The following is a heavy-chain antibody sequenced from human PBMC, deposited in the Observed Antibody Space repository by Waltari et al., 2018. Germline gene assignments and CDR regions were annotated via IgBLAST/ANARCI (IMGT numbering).Heavy chain of an antibody. J-gene: IGHJ6*03. D-gene: IGHD6-19*01. CDR3: VREATRGVFDLFSGRSDSYFFYMDV. CDR2: IDNGGLYA. Sequence: EVRLVESGGGLGQPGGSLRLSCAASGFSCAAYGMHWVRPPPGDVLVWVARIDNGGLYATYAESVKGRFTISRDNAKNTVSLQMDSLRGEDTAIYYCVREATRGVFDLFSGRSDSYFFYMDVWGKGTTVSVSS. V-gene: IGHV3-74*03. CDR1: GFSCAAYG.